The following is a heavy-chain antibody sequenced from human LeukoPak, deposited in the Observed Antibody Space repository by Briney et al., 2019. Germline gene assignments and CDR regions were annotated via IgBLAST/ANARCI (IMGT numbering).Heavy chain of an antibody. CDR2: ISYDGEIK. Sequence: GGSLRLSCAASGFDISSSAMHWVRQAPGKGLEWVAVISYDGEIKYFADSVKGRFAMSRDNSNNTIFLEMNTLRPDDTGVYFCATPHYGGYYDMFDSWGPGTQVIVSS. V-gene: IGHV3-30*03. D-gene: IGHD4-17*01. CDR3: ATPHYGGYYDMFDS. CDR1: GFDISSSA. J-gene: IGHJ4*02.